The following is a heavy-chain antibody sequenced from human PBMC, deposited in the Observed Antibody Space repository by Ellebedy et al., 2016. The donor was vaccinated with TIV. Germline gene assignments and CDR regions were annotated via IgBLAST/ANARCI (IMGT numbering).Heavy chain of an antibody. D-gene: IGHD3-9*01. J-gene: IGHJ4*02. CDR1: GYTFTSYA. CDR3: ARASRYFDWLSPAY. CDR2: INAGNGNT. Sequence: AATVKVSCKASGYTFTSYAMHWVRQAPGQRLEWMGWINAGNGNTKYSQKFQGRVTITRDTSASTAYMELSSLRSEDTAVYYCARASRYFDWLSPAYWGQGTLVTVSS. V-gene: IGHV1-3*01.